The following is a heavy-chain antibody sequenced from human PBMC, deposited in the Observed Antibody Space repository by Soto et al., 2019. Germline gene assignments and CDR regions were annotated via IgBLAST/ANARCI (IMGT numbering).Heavy chain of an antibody. D-gene: IGHD3-10*01. Sequence: QVQLVQSGAEVKKPGSSVKVSCKASGGTFSSYAISWVRQAPGQGLEWMGGIIPIFGTANYAQKFQGRVTITADEFTSTAYMELGSLRSEDTAVDSCAGDAGGSSGSGSDYDPLYGRYYYYGMDVWGQGTTVTVSS. CDR1: GGTFSSYA. CDR3: AGDAGGSSGSGSDYDPLYGRYYYYGMDV. V-gene: IGHV1-69*01. CDR2: IIPIFGTA. J-gene: IGHJ6*02.